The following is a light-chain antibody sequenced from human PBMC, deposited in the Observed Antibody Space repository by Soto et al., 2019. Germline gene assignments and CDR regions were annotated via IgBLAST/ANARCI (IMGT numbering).Light chain of an antibody. CDR3: SSFGGTIRV. Sequence: QSALTQPASVSGSPGQSITISCTGTSSDVGGYDYVCWYQQYPGKAPKLMIYEVSSRPSGVSNRFSGSKSGNTASLTISGLQAEDEADYYCSSFGGTIRVFGGGTKLTVL. CDR1: SSDVGGYDY. J-gene: IGLJ2*01. V-gene: IGLV2-14*01. CDR2: EVS.